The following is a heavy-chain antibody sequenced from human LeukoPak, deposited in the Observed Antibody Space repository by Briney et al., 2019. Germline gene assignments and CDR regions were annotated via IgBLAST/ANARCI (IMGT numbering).Heavy chain of an antibody. J-gene: IGHJ6*02. Sequence: GGSLRLSCAASGFTFSSYAMHWVRQAPGKGLEWVAVISYDGSNKYYADSVKGRFTISRDNSKNTLYLQMNSLRAEDTALYYCAKGKDAMAVWGRGTTVIVSS. CDR2: ISYDGSNK. D-gene: IGHD4-23*01. CDR3: AKGKDAMAV. CDR1: GFTFSSYA. V-gene: IGHV3-30-3*01.